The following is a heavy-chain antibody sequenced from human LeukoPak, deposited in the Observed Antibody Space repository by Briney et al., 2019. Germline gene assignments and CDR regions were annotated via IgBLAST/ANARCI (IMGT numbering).Heavy chain of an antibody. D-gene: IGHD1-26*01. CDR2: IRSKANSYAT. V-gene: IGHV3-73*01. J-gene: IGHJ4*02. CDR1: GFTFSGSA. Sequence: GGSLRLSCAASGFTFSGSAMHWVRQASGKGLEWVGRIRSKANSYATAYAASVKGRFTISRDDSKNTAYLQMNSLKTEDTAVYYCTRVGATGDYWGQGTLATVSS. CDR3: TRVGATGDY.